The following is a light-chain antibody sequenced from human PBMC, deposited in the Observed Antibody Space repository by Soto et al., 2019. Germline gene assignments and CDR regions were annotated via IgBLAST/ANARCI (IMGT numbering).Light chain of an antibody. Sequence: DIQMTQSPSSLSASVGDRVTITCRASQGISSFLAWFQQKPGKAPKSLIYDASALQSGGSSRFSGSGSDTHVTLAISSLQPEDFATYYCQQYHSYPASFGQGNKVEIK. V-gene: IGKV1-16*01. CDR3: QQYHSYPAS. CDR2: DAS. CDR1: QGISSF. J-gene: IGKJ1*01.